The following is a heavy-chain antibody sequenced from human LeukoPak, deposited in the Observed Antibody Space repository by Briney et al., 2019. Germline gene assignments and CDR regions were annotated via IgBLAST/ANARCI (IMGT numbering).Heavy chain of an antibody. V-gene: IGHV3-30*04. CDR2: ISYDGSNK. CDR3: ARDGETTGYYYYGMDV. Sequence: GGSLRLSCAASGFTFSSYAMHWVRQAPGKGLEWVAVISYDGSNKYYADSVKGRFTISRDNSKNTLYLQMNSLRAEDTAVYYCARDGETTGYYYYGMDVWGQGTTVTASS. D-gene: IGHD1-14*01. CDR1: GFTFSSYA. J-gene: IGHJ6*02.